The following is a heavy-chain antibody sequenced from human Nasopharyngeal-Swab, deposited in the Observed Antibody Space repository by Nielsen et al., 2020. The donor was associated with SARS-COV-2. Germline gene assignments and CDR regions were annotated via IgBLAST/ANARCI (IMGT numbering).Heavy chain of an antibody. V-gene: IGHV3-33*01. CDR3: ARERLTGTTSQSYFDY. D-gene: IGHD1-7*01. J-gene: IGHJ4*02. CDR1: GFTFSSYG. CDR2: IWYDGSNK. Sequence: GESLKISCAASGFTFSSYGMHWVRQAPGKGLEWVAVIWYDGSNKYYADSVKGRFTISRDNSKNTLYLQMNSLRAEDTAVYYCARERLTGTTSQSYFDYWGQGTLVTVSS.